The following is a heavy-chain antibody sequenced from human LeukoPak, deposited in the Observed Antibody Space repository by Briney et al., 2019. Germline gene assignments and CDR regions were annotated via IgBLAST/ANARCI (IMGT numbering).Heavy chain of an antibody. CDR3: AAGLVYPYYYYYYGMDV. CDR1: GYTLTELS. CDR2: FDPEDGET. D-gene: IGHD3-16*01. J-gene: IGHJ6*02. Sequence: ASVKVSCKVSGYTLTELSMHWVRQAPGKGLEWMGGFDPEDGETIYAQKFQGRVTMTEDTSTDTAYMELSSLRSEDTAVYYCAAGLVYPYYYYYYGMDVWGQETTVTVSS. V-gene: IGHV1-24*01.